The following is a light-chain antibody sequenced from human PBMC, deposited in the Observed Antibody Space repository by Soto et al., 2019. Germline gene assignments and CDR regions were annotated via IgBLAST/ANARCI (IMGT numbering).Light chain of an antibody. CDR2: GAS. CDR1: QTVDNNY. Sequence: EIVLTQSPDSLSLSPGERATLSCRASQTVDNNYLAWYQQRPGLAPRLLIYGASISATGIPDRFSGSGSGTDFTLSISRLEPEDFAVYYCQQCAYSPRTFGQGTKVEVK. CDR3: QQCAYSPRT. J-gene: IGKJ1*01. V-gene: IGKV3-20*01.